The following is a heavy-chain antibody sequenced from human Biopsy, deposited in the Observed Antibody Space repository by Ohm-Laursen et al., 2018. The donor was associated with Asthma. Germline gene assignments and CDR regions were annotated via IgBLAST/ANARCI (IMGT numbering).Heavy chain of an antibody. CDR2: ITGSGGFT. Sequence: GSLRLSRTASGFTFSNYAMSWVRQAPGQGLEWVSRITGSGGFTYYADSMKGRFTISRDNAKSTLYLQMNRLRTDDTAVYYCAKRRGYSDLTDFDHWGQGTLVTVSS. D-gene: IGHD4-11*01. V-gene: IGHV3-23*01. CDR3: AKRRGYSDLTDFDH. CDR1: GFTFSNYA. J-gene: IGHJ4*02.